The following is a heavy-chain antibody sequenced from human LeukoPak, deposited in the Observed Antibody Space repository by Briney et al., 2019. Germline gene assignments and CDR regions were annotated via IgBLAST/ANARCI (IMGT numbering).Heavy chain of an antibody. V-gene: IGHV4-38-2*02. CDR1: GYSISNGYY. D-gene: IGHD3-3*01. Sequence: SETLSLTCTVSGYSISNGYYWGWIRQPPGKGLEWVGSIYHRGSTYYNPSLWSRVTISLDRSKKKFSLKLTSVTAADMAVYSCARGAEYYAIWRGYAGYSDYWGQGISVTVSS. J-gene: IGHJ4*02. CDR2: IYHRGST. CDR3: ARGAEYYAIWRGYAGYSDY.